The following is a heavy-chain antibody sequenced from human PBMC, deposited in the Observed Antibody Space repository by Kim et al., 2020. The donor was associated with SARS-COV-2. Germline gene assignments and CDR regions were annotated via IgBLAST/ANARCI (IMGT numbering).Heavy chain of an antibody. Sequence: ASVKVSCKASGYTFTSYAMNWVRQAPGQGLEWMGWINTNTGNPTYAQGFTGRFVFSLDTSVSTAYLQISSLKAEDTAVYYCARDPSGYYPPGAFDIWGQGTMVTVSS. CDR2: INTNTGNP. J-gene: IGHJ3*02. CDR3: ARDPSGYYPPGAFDI. CDR1: GYTFTSYA. D-gene: IGHD3-22*01. V-gene: IGHV7-4-1*02.